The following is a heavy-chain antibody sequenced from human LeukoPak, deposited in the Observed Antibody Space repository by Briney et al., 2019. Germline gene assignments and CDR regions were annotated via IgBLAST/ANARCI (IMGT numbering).Heavy chain of an antibody. Sequence: GESLRLSCSASGFTFSDYYMNWVRQAPGKGLEWVSSISYLSSHVYYGDSVKGRFSISRDTAKNSLYLQMSSLGAEDTAIYYCGRAFPPLRTSSAGDLWGQGILVTVSS. J-gene: IGHJ4*02. CDR1: GFTFSDYY. D-gene: IGHD3-16*01. CDR2: ISYLSSHV. CDR3: GRAFPPLRTSSAGDL. V-gene: IGHV3-21*01.